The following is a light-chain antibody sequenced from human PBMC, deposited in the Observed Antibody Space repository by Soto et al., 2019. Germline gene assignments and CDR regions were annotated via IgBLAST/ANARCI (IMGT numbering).Light chain of an antibody. CDR3: QQYNSYSL. CDR1: QSISSW. Sequence: DIQMTQSPSTLSASVGDRVTITCRASQSISSWLAWYQQKPGKAPKLLIYDASSLESGVPSRFSGSGSGTEFTLTISSPQPDDFATYYCQQYNSYSLFGPGTKVDIK. CDR2: DAS. V-gene: IGKV1-5*01. J-gene: IGKJ3*01.